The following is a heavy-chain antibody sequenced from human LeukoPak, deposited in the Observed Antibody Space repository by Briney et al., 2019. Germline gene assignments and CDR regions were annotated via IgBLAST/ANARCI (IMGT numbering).Heavy chain of an antibody. CDR2: ISYDGSNK. J-gene: IGHJ4*02. CDR1: GFTFNSYA. CDR3: ARDPARTFDY. D-gene: IGHD1-14*01. Sequence: GGSLRLSCAASGFTFNSYAMHWVRQAPGKGLEWVAVISYDGSNKFYADSVKGRFTISRDNSKNTLYLQMNRLRPEDTAVYYCARDPARTFDYWGQGTLVTVSS. V-gene: IGHV3-30-3*01.